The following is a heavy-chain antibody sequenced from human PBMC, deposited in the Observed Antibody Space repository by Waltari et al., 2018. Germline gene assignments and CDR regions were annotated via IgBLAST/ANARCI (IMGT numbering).Heavy chain of an antibody. V-gene: IGHV4-59*01. CDR3: AREWGGYDSGDYYYYMDV. CDR1: GGSISSYY. Sequence: QVQLQESGPGLVKPSETLSLTCTVSGGSISSYYWSWIRQPPGKGLEWIGYIYYIGSTNYNPSLKSRVTISVDTSKNQFSLKLSSVTAADTAVYFCAREWGGYDSGDYYYYMDVWGKGTTVTVSS. J-gene: IGHJ6*03. CDR2: IYYIGST. D-gene: IGHD5-12*01.